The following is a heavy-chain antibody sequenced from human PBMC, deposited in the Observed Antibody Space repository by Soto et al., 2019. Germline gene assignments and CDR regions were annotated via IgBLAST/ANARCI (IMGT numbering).Heavy chain of an antibody. CDR3: ARARREYTSFEY. CDR2: INPSGGDT. V-gene: IGHV1-46*03. Sequence: GASVKVSCKASGYTFTSYYMHWVRQAPGQGLEWMGIINPSGGDTSYAQKFQGRVTMTRDTSKSTVYMDLSSLRSEDTAVYYCARARREYTSFEYWGQGTPVTVSS. J-gene: IGHJ4*02. CDR1: GYTFTSYY. D-gene: IGHD3-10*01.